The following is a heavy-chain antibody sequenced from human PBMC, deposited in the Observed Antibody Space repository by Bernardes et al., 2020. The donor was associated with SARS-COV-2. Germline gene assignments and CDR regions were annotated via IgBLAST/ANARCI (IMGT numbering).Heavy chain of an antibody. V-gene: IGHV3-74*01. CDR1: GFTFSSYW. CDR2: INSDGSST. CDR3: ASLSGGYSYGERLWFDP. Sequence: GGSLRLSCAASGFTFSSYWMHWVRQAPGKGLVWVSRINSDGSSTSYADSVKGRFTISRDNAKNTLYLQMNSLRAEDTAVYYCASLSGGYSYGERLWFDPWGQGTLVTVSS. D-gene: IGHD5-18*01. J-gene: IGHJ5*02.